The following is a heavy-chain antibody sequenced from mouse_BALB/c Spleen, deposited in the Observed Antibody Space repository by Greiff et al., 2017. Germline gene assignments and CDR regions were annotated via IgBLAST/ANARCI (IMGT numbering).Heavy chain of an antibody. CDR1: GFTFSSYG. CDR3: ARDRRGNYDY. Sequence: EVNVVESGGGLVQPGGSLKLSCAASGFTFSSYGMSWVRQTPDKRLELVATINSNGGSTYYPDSVKGRFTISRDNAKNTLYLQMSSLKSEDTAMYYCARDRRGNYDYWGQGTTLTVSS. V-gene: IGHV5-6-3*01. CDR2: INSNGGST. J-gene: IGHJ2*01. D-gene: IGHD2-1*01.